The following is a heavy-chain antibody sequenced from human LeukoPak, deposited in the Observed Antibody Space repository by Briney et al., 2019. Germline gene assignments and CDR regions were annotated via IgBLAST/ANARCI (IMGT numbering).Heavy chain of an antibody. V-gene: IGHV3-48*03. Sequence: GGSLRLSCAASGFTFSSYEMNWVRQAPGKWLEWVSYISSSGSTIYYADSVKGRFTISRDNAKNSLYLQMNSLRAEDTAVYYCARDAARYQLLRGGWYFDLWGRGTLVTVSS. CDR2: ISSSGSTI. CDR3: ARDAARYQLLRGGWYFDL. CDR1: GFTFSSYE. D-gene: IGHD2-2*01. J-gene: IGHJ2*01.